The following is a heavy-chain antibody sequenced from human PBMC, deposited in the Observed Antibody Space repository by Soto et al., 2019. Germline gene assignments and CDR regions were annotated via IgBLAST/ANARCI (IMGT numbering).Heavy chain of an antibody. Sequence: EVQLLESGGGLVQPGGSLRLSCATSGFTFSTYAMSWVRQAPGKGLEWVSSMSGSGGSTYYADSVKGRFTISRDNSKNTMYLEMNSLRVEDTAVYYCAKNHVAGGSRMSLVDYWGQGTLVTVSS. CDR3: AKNHVAGGSRMSLVDY. J-gene: IGHJ4*02. CDR1: GFTFSTYA. D-gene: IGHD6-13*01. V-gene: IGHV3-23*01. CDR2: MSGSGGST.